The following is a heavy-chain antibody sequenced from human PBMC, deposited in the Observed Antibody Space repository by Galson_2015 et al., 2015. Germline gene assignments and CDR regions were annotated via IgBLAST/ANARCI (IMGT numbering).Heavy chain of an antibody. J-gene: IGHJ5*02. CDR2: IYWDDDK. CDR1: GFSLSTSGVG. Sequence: PALVKPTQTLTLASTFSGFSLSTSGVGVGWIRQPPGKALEWLATIYWDDDKRHSPSLKSRLTITKDTSKNQVVLTMTNMDPVDTATYYCANSTGILGGFDPWGQGTLVTVSS. D-gene: IGHD3-16*01. CDR3: ANSTGILGGFDP. V-gene: IGHV2-5*02.